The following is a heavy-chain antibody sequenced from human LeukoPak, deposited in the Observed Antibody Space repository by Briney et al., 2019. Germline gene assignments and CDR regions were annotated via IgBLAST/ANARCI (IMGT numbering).Heavy chain of an antibody. CDR2: IYYSGST. Sequence: SETLSHTCTVSGGSISSSSYYWGWIRQPPGKGLEWIGSIYYSGSTYYNPSLKSRVTISVDTSKNQFSLKLSSVTAADTAVYYCARLGIAAAGTYAFDIWGQGTMVTVSS. V-gene: IGHV4-39*01. CDR1: GGSISSSSYY. CDR3: ARLGIAAAGTYAFDI. J-gene: IGHJ3*02. D-gene: IGHD6-13*01.